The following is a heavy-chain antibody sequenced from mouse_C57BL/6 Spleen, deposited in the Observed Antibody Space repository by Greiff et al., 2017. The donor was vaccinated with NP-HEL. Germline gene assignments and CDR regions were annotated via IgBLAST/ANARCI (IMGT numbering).Heavy chain of an antibody. CDR1: GYTFTSYW. V-gene: IGHV1-59*01. Sequence: QVHVKQSGAELVRPGPSVKLSCKASGYTFTSYWMHWVKQRPGQGLEWIGVIDPSDSYTNYNQKFKGKATLTVDTSSSTAYMQLSSLTSEDSAVYYCASYSNYWFAYWGQGTLVTVSA. CDR2: IDPSDSYT. J-gene: IGHJ3*01. D-gene: IGHD2-5*01. CDR3: ASYSNYWFAY.